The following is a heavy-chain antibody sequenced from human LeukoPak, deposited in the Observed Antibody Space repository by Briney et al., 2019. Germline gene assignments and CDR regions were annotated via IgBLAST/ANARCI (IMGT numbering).Heavy chain of an antibody. D-gene: IGHD6-19*01. CDR2: ISYDGSNK. CDR1: GFTFSSYA. Sequence: GGSLRLSCAASGFTFSSYAMHWVRQAPGKGLEWVAVISYDGSNKYYADSVKGRFTISRDNSKNTLYLQMNSLRAEDTAVYYCAGVGSSGWYGGDFQHWGQGTLVTVSS. V-gene: IGHV3-30*04. J-gene: IGHJ1*01. CDR3: AGVGSSGWYGGDFQH.